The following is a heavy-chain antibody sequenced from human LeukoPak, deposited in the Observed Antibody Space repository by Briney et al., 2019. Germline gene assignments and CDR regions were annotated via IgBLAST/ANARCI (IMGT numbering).Heavy chain of an antibody. CDR2: IWYDGSNK. Sequence: GGSLRLSCAASGFTFSSYGMHWVRQAPGKGLEWVAVIWYDGSNKYYADSVKGRFTISRDNSKNMLYLQMNSLRAEDTAVYYCARDFTSYSSSWYLDYYYYGMDVWGQGTTVTVSS. CDR3: ARDFTSYSSSWYLDYYYYGMDV. D-gene: IGHD6-13*01. J-gene: IGHJ6*02. V-gene: IGHV3-33*01. CDR1: GFTFSSYG.